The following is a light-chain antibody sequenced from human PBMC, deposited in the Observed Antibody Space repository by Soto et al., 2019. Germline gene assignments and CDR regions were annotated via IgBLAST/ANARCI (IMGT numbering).Light chain of an antibody. CDR2: EGS. CDR1: SSDVGSYNL. J-gene: IGLJ2*01. CDR3: CSYAGSSTFVV. V-gene: IGLV2-23*03. Sequence: QSALTQPASVSGSPGQSITISCTGTSSDVGSYNLVSWYQQHPGKAPKLMIYEGSKRPSGVSNRFSGSKSGNTASLTISGFQAEDEADYYCCSYAGSSTFVVFGGGPKVTVL.